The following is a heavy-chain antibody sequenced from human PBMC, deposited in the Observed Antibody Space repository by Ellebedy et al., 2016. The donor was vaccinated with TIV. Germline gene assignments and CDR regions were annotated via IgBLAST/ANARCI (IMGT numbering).Heavy chain of an antibody. V-gene: IGHV3-23*01. CDR3: AKGPGLEYQPLWGWYFDL. CDR1: GFTFSSYA. J-gene: IGHJ2*01. Sequence: GESLKISXAASGFTFSSYAMSWVRQAPGKGLEWVSAISGSGGSTYYADSVKGRFTISRDNSKNTLYLQMNSLRAEDTAVYYCAKGPGLEYQPLWGWYFDLWGRGTLVTVSS. D-gene: IGHD2-2*01. CDR2: ISGSGGST.